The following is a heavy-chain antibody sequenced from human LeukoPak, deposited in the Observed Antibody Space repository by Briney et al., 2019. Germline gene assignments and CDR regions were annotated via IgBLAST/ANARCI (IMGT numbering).Heavy chain of an antibody. CDR2: IKPDGSEE. D-gene: IGHD6-6*01. V-gene: IGHV3-7*01. Sequence: PGGSLRLSCAASGFSFSSYWMTWVRQAPGKGLEWVANIKPDGSEEYYVDSVKGRFTISRDNAKNSLYLQMNSLRAEDTAVYYCARDIAARYFDYWGQGTLVTVSS. CDR3: ARDIAARYFDY. J-gene: IGHJ4*02. CDR1: GFSFSSYW.